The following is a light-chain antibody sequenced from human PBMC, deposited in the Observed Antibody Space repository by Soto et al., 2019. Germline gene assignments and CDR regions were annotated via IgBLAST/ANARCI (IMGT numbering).Light chain of an antibody. CDR2: GAS. Sequence: EIVLTQSPGTLSLSPGERAILSCRASQSVSGSYLAWYQHKPGQARRPLIYGASSRATGIPDRFSGSGSGTDFTLTITRLEPEDFAVYYCQQYGSSPITFGKGTRLEI. J-gene: IGKJ5*01. CDR1: QSVSGSY. CDR3: QQYGSSPIT. V-gene: IGKV3-20*01.